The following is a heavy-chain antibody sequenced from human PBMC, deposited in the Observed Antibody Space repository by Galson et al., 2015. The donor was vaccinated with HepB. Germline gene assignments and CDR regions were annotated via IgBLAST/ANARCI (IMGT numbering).Heavy chain of an antibody. D-gene: IGHD1-14*01. CDR2: IIPIFGTA. CDR1: GGTFSSYA. J-gene: IGHJ6*02. CDR3: ASITSNLAGYYYYYGMDV. Sequence: SVKVSCKASGGTFSSYAISWVRQAPGQGLEWMGGIIPIFGTANYAQKFQGRVTITADESTSTAYMELSSLRSEDTAVYYCASITSNLAGYYYYYGMDVWGQGTTVTVSS. V-gene: IGHV1-69*13.